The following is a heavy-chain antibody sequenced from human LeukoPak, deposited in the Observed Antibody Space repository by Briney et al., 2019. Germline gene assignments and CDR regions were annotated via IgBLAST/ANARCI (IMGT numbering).Heavy chain of an antibody. CDR3: AKTTTGYSSGRYPGWPVDY. V-gene: IGHV3-23*01. Sequence: GGSLRLSCAASGFTFSSYAIYWVRQSPGKGLEWVSGISGSGGITYFADPVKGRFTISRDNSKNTVYLQMNSLRVEDTAVYYCAKTTTGYSSGRYPGWPVDYWGQGTLVTVSS. CDR1: GFTFSSYA. CDR2: ISGSGGIT. D-gene: IGHD6-19*01. J-gene: IGHJ4*02.